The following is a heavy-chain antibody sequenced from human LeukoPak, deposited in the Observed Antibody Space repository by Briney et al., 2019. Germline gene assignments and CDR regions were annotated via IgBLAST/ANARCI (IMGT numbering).Heavy chain of an antibody. J-gene: IGHJ3*02. CDR2: ISWNSGSI. V-gene: IGHV3-9*01. CDR3: ASNSQPYSSLNDAFDI. D-gene: IGHD6-13*01. CDR1: GFTFDDYA. Sequence: GRSLRLSCAASGFTFDDYAMHWVRQAPGKGLEWVSGISWNSGSIGYADSVKGRFTISRDNAKNSLYLQMSSLRAEDTALYYCASNSQPYSSLNDAFDIWGQGTMVTVSS.